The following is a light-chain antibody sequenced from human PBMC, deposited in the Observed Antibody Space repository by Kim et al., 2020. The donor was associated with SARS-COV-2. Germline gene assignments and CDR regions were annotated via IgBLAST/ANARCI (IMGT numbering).Light chain of an antibody. V-gene: IGKV3-15*01. CDR2: GAS. CDR1: QSVRGN. Sequence: VSPGESATLSCRASQSVRGNLAWYQQKPGQAPRLLIYGASTRATGIPARFSGSGSGTEFTLTITSLQSEDFAVYYCQQYNNYWTFGQGTKVDIK. CDR3: QQYNNYWT. J-gene: IGKJ1*01.